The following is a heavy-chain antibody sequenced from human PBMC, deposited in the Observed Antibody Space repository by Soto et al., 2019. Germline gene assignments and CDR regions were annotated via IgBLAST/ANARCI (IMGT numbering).Heavy chain of an antibody. CDR2: ISGGGDGT. V-gene: IGHV3-23*01. Sequence: EVQLLGSGGGLVQPGGSLRLSCAASGFTFGNYAMIWVRQAPGKGLEWVSTISGGGDGTYYADSERGRCTISRENSRNTVYLQMNSRRAEDTAVYYCAKKGLGSLATYCSTGDCHYAFDIWGQGTMVTVSS. D-gene: IGHD2-15*01. CDR3: AKKGLGSLATYCSTGDCHYAFDI. J-gene: IGHJ3*02. CDR1: GFTFGNYA.